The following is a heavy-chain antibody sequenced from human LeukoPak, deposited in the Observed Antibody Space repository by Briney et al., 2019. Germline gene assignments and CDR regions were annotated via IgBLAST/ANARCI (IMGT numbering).Heavy chain of an antibody. V-gene: IGHV3-21*04. D-gene: IGHD2-2*02. Sequence: PGGSLRLSCAASGFTFSSYSMNWVRQAPGKGLEWVSSISSSSSYIYYADSVKGRFTLSSDNSKNTLHLQMISLRAEDTAVYYCAKGDQPLLYGGAFDSWGQGTLVTVSS. CDR3: AKGDQPLLYGGAFDS. J-gene: IGHJ4*02. CDR1: GFTFSSYS. CDR2: ISSSSSYI.